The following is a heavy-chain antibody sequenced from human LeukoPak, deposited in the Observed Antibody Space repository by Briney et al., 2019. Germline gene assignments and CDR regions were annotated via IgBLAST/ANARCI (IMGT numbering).Heavy chain of an antibody. V-gene: IGHV3-7*02. CDR3: ARVRYYYDSSGYYFDY. CDR1: GFTFSSYW. J-gene: IGHJ4*02. Sequence: VGSLRLSCAASGFTFSSYWMSWVRQAPGKGLEWVANIKQDGSEKYYVDSVKGRFTISRDNAKNSLYLQMNSLRAEDTAVYYCARVRYYYDSSGYYFDYWGQGTLVTVSS. CDR2: IKQDGSEK. D-gene: IGHD3-22*01.